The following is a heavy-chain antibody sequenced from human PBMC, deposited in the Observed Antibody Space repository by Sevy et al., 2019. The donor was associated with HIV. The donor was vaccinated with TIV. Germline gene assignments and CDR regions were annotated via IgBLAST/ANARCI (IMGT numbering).Heavy chain of an antibody. CDR1: GYTLTELS. V-gene: IGHV1-24*01. Sequence: ASVKVSCKVSGYTLTELSMHWVRQALGKGLEWMGGFDPEDGETIYAQKFQGRVTMTEDTSTDTAYMELSSLRSEDTAVYYCASGGKSSSWYPDYWGQGTLVTVSS. J-gene: IGHJ4*02. CDR3: ASGGKSSSWYPDY. D-gene: IGHD6-13*01. CDR2: FDPEDGET.